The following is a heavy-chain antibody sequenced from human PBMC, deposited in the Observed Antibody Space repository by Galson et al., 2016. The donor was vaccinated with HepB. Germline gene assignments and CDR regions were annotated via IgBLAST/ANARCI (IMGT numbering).Heavy chain of an antibody. CDR3: ARRGYCSGGGCYSEGLDY. D-gene: IGHD2-15*01. V-gene: IGHV1-18*01. Sequence: SVKVSCKASGYSFTNHGISWVRQAPGQGLEWMGWIRGDNGDTVYAQKFLGRVTVTTDTSTNTAHMELRRLRLDDTALYYCARRGYCSGGGCYSEGLDYWGQGTLVTASS. CDR1: GYSFTNHG. J-gene: IGHJ4*02. CDR2: IRGDNGDT.